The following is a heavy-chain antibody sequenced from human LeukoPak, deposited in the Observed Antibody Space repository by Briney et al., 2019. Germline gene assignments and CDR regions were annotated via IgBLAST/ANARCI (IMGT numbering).Heavy chain of an antibody. Sequence: GGSLRLSCAASGFTFSSYWMSWVRQAPGKGLEWVANIKEDGSDRKYVDSVKGRFTISRDNTKNSLYLQMNSLRAEDTAIYYCAKWGRPGIVSSGWYSRLSRNWFDPWGQGTLVTVSS. CDR2: IKEDGSDR. CDR1: GFTFSSYW. D-gene: IGHD6-19*01. J-gene: IGHJ5*02. CDR3: AKWGRPGIVSSGWYSRLSRNWFDP. V-gene: IGHV3-7*01.